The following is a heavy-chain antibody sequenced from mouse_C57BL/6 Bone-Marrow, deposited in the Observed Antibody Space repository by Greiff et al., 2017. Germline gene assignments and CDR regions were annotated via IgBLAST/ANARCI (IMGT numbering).Heavy chain of an antibody. J-gene: IGHJ2*01. V-gene: IGHV7-1*01. CDR1: GFTFSDFY. CDR2: SRNKANDYTT. Sequence: EVKLVESGGGLVQSGRSLRLSCATSGFTFSDFYMEWVRQAPGKGLEWIAASRNKANDYTTEYSASVKGRFIVSRDTSQSILYLQMNALRAEDTAIYYCARGSDYSLDYWGQGTTLTVSS. CDR3: ARGSDYSLDY. D-gene: IGHD2-4*01.